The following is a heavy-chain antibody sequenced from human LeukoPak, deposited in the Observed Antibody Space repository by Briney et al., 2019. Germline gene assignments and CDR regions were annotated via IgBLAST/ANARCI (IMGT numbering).Heavy chain of an antibody. CDR1: GYTFTSYG. V-gene: IGHV1-18*01. D-gene: IGHD6-6*01. CDR3: ARDAALGRRALLDY. J-gene: IGHJ4*02. Sequence: ASVKVSCKASGYTFTSYGISWVRQAPGQGLEWMGWISAYNGNADYAQKLQGRVTMTTDTSTSTAYMELRSLRSDDTAVYYCARDAALGRRALLDYWGQGTLVTVSS. CDR2: ISAYNGNA.